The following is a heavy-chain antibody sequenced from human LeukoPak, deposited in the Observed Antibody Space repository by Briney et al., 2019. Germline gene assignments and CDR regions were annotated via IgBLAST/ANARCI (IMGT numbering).Heavy chain of an antibody. CDR1: GFTFSSYW. V-gene: IGHV3-74*01. CDR2: INTDGSST. CDR3: ARGAYLNYYMDV. D-gene: IGHD2-21*01. J-gene: IGHJ6*03. Sequence: PGGSLRLSCAASGFTFSSYWIHWVRQAPGKGLVWVSRINTDGSSTNYADSVKGRFTISRDKAENTLYLQMNSLRAEDTAVYYCARGAYLNYYMDVWGKGTTVTVSS.